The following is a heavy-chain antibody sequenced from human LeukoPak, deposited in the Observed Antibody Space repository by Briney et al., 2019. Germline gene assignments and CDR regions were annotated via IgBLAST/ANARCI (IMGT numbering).Heavy chain of an antibody. J-gene: IGHJ4*02. CDR2: INSDGSST. CDR3: VKDSEYSYGLFDH. D-gene: IGHD5-18*01. Sequence: TGGSLRLSCAASGFTFSSYWMHWVRQAPGKGLVWVSRINSDGSSTSYADSVKGRFTISRDNSKNTLYLKMNSLRVEDTAVFYCVKDSEYSYGLFDHWGQGILVTVSS. CDR1: GFTFSSYW. V-gene: IGHV3-74*01.